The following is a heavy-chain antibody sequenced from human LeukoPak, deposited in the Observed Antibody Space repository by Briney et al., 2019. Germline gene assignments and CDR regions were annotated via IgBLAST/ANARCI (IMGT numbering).Heavy chain of an antibody. CDR1: GYTFTNYC. CDR2: INPSGGST. V-gene: IGHV1-46*01. J-gene: IGHJ4*02. Sequence: ASVKVSCKASGYTFTNYCMHWVRQGPGQGLEWMGIINPSGGSTSYAQKFQGRVTMTRDTSTSTVYMELSSLRSEDTAVYYCARGGSSWESDYWGQGTLVTVFS. CDR3: ARGGSSWESDY. D-gene: IGHD6-13*01.